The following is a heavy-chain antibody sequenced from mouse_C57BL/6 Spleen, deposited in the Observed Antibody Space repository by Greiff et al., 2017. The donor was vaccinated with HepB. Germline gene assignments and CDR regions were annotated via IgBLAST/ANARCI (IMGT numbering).Heavy chain of an antibody. CDR1: GFSFNTYA. D-gene: IGHD3-2*02. J-gene: IGHJ3*01. CDR3: VRRDSSGYGWFAY. Sequence: EVKLVESGGGLVQPKGSLKLSCAASGFSFNTYAMNWVRQAPGKGLEWVARIRSKSNNYATYYADSVKDRFTISRDDSESMLYLQMNNLKTEDTAMYYCVRRDSSGYGWFAYWGQGTLVTVSA. V-gene: IGHV10-1*01. CDR2: IRSKSNNYAT.